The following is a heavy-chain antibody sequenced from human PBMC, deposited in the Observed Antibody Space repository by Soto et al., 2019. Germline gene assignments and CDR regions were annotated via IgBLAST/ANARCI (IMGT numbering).Heavy chain of an antibody. J-gene: IGHJ4*02. CDR2: IWYDGSKK. Sequence: QVQLVESGGGVVQPGRSLRLSCTASGFTFSNYAMHWVRQAPGKGLEWVAVIWYDGSKKYYADSVKGRFTISRDNSKNTLYLQMNSLRAEDTAVYYCASCHDYGDHAADYWGQGTLVTVSS. D-gene: IGHD4-17*01. CDR1: GFTFSNYA. V-gene: IGHV3-33*01. CDR3: ASCHDYGDHAADY.